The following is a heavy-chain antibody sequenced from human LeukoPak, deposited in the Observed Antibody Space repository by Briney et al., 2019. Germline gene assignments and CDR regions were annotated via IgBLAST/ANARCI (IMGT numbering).Heavy chain of an antibody. CDR3: ARGIDY. V-gene: IGHV3-74*01. Sequence: GGSLRLSCAASGFTFSNYWMHWVRQVPGKGLVWVSRIQTDGSSTNYADSVKGRFTISRDTSKNMNSLRVEDTAVYYCARGIDYWGRGTLVTVSS. J-gene: IGHJ4*02. CDR1: GFTFSNYW. CDR2: IQTDGSST.